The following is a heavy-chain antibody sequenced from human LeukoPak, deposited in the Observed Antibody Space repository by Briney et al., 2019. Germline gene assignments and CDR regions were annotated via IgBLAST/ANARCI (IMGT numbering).Heavy chain of an antibody. CDR2: VYHSGST. Sequence: PSETLSLTRTVSGGSITGYYWGWIRQPPGKGLEWIGYVYHSGSTNYNPSLKSRVTILVDTSKNQFSLKLSSVTAADTAVYYRTRVAQTPYGMDVWGQGTTVTVSS. CDR1: GGSITGYY. J-gene: IGHJ6*02. CDR3: TRVAQTPYGMDV. V-gene: IGHV4-59*01.